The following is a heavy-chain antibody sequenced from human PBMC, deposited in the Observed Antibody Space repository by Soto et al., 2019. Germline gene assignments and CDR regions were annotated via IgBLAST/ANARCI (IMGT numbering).Heavy chain of an antibody. V-gene: IGHV1-2*02. CDR2: INPNSGGT. CDR1: GCTFTGYY. Sequence: ASVKVSCKASGCTFTGYYMHWVRQAPGQGLEWMGWINPNSGGTNYAQKFQGRVTMTRDTSISTAYMELSRLRSDDTAVYYCAVAYYYYYGMDVWGQGTTVTVSS. J-gene: IGHJ6*02. CDR3: AVAYYYYYGMDV.